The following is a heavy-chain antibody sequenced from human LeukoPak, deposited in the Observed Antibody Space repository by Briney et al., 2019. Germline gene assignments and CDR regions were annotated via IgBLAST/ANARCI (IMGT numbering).Heavy chain of an antibody. CDR3: ARDRGSGYVLDY. CDR1: GGTFSSYA. Sequence: SVKVSFEASGGTFSSYAISWVRQAPGQGLGWMGGIIPIFGTANYAQKFQGRVTITADESTSTAYMELSSLRSEDTAVYYCARDRGSGYVLDYWGQGTLVTVSS. D-gene: IGHD5-12*01. V-gene: IGHV1-69*01. J-gene: IGHJ4*02. CDR2: IIPIFGTA.